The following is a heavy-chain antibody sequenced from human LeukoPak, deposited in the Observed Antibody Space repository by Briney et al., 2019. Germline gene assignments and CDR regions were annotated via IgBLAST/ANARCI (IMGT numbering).Heavy chain of an antibody. D-gene: IGHD3-10*01. CDR1: GYTFTSYA. J-gene: IGHJ4*02. V-gene: IGHV7-4-1*02. CDR3: ARDGWFGEPYFDY. Sequence: GASVKVSCKASGYTFTSYAMHWVRQAPGQRLEWMGWINTNTGNPTYAQGFTGRFVLSLDTSVSTAYLQISSLKAEDTAVYYCARDGWFGEPYFDYWGQGTLVTVSS. CDR2: INTNTGNP.